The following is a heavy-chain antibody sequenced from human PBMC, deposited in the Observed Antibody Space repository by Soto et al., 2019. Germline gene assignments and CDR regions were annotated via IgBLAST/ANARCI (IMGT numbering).Heavy chain of an antibody. CDR3: ASHYGDYEYYEY. D-gene: IGHD4-17*01. CDR1: GDSVRRSGYS. J-gene: IGHJ1*01. CDR2: IFHTGST. Sequence: QLQLQESGSGLVKPSQTLSLTCAVSGDSVRRSGYSWSWIRQPPGKGLEWIGYIFHTGSTYYNLSLRGRATISVDRSKNQFSLILSSVTAADTAVYYCASHYGDYEYYEYWGQCTQVTVSS. V-gene: IGHV4-30-2*01.